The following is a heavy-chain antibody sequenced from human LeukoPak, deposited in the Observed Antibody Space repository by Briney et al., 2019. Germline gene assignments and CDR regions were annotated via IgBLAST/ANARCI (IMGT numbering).Heavy chain of an antibody. Sequence: GGSLRLSCAASGFTFSSYAMHWVRQAPGKGLEWVAVISYDGSNKYYADSVKGRFTISRDNSKNTLYLQMNSLRAEDTAVYAKWGEQQLVAFFDYRGQGTLVTVSS. D-gene: IGHD6-13*01. V-gene: IGHV3-30*04. CDR2: ISYDGSNK. CDR1: GFTFSSYA. CDR3: WGEQQLVAFFDY. J-gene: IGHJ4*02.